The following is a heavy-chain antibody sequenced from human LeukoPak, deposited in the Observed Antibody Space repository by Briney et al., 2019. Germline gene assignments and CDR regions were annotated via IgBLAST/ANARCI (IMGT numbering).Heavy chain of an antibody. CDR2: MNPNSGNT. Sequence: ASVKVSCRASGYTFTSYDINWVRQAPGQGLKWMGWMNPNSGNTGYAQKFQGRVTMTRNTSISTAYMELSSLRSEDTAEYYCARGHYSNYFSYYYYYGMDVWGQGTTVTVSS. CDR3: ARGHYSNYFSYYYYYGMDV. V-gene: IGHV1-8*01. CDR1: GYTFTSYD. J-gene: IGHJ6*02. D-gene: IGHD4-11*01.